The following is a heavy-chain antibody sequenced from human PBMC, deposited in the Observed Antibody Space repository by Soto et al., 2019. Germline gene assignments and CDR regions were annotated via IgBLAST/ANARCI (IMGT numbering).Heavy chain of an antibody. CDR3: ARDVGYCSSTSCYAVEPGPDY. CDR1: GYTFTSYY. D-gene: IGHD2-2*01. J-gene: IGHJ4*02. CDR2: INPSGGST. Sequence: QVQLVQSGAEVKKPGASVKVSCKASGYTFTSYYMHWVRQAPGQGLEWMGIINPSGGSTRYAQKFQGRITMAKDTSTSTGYMELSSLRSEDTAVYYCARDVGYCSSTSCYAVEPGPDYWGQGTLVTVSS. V-gene: IGHV1-46*03.